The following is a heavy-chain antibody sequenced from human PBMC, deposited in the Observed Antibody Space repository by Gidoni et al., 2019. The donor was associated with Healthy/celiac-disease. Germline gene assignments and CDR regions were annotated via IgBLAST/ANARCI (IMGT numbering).Heavy chain of an antibody. D-gene: IGHD1-26*01. CDR3: ARVGFGVGAANFDY. CDR2: IYYSGST. CDR1: GGSVSSGSYY. V-gene: IGHV4-61*01. J-gene: IGHJ4*02. Sequence: QVQLQASGPGLVKPSETLSLTSTVSGGSVSSGSYYWSWIRQPPGKGLEWIGYIYYSGSTNYNPSLKSRVTISVDTSKNQFSLKLSSVTAADTAVYYCARVGFGVGAANFDYWGQGTLVTVSS.